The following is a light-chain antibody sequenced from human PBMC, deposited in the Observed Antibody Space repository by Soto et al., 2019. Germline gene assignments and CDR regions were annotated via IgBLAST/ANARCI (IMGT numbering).Light chain of an antibody. V-gene: IGKV2-30*01. CDR3: MQGTHWPPYT. Sequence: DVVVTQSPLSLPVTLGQPASISCRSSQSLAYVDGKTYLNWFQQRPGQSPRRLIYQVSNRDSGVPDRFSGSGSGTDFTLKISRVEADDVGVYYCMQGTHWPPYTFGQGTKLEIK. CDR1: QSLAYVDGKTY. CDR2: QVS. J-gene: IGKJ2*01.